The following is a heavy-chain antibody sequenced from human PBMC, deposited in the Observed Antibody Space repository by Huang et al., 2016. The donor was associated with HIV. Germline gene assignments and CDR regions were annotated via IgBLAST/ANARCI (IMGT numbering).Heavy chain of an antibody. J-gene: IGHJ4*02. D-gene: IGHD2-2*02. CDR1: GYTFTSYG. CDR2: ISAYNGNT. V-gene: IGHV1-18*04. Sequence: QVQLVQSGAEVKKPGASVKVSCKASGYTFTSYGISWVRQAPGQGLEWMGWISAYNGNTNYAQKLQGRVTMTTDTSTSTAYMELRSLRSDDTAVYYCARGRDIVVVPAALPPYFDYWGQGTLVTVSS. CDR3: ARGRDIVVVPAALPPYFDY.